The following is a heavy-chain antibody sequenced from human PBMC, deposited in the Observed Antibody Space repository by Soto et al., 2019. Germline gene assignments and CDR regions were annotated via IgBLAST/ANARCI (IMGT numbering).Heavy chain of an antibody. Sequence: GASVKVSCKASGYIFTRYCITWVLQAPGQGLEWMGSISAYNGDTYYAQHLQGRLNMTTDTSTSTAYMELRSLRSDDTAFYYCAKYSSSRGGFDPWGQGTLVTVSS. V-gene: IGHV1-18*01. CDR2: ISAYNGDT. CDR1: GYIFTRYC. J-gene: IGHJ5*02. D-gene: IGHD3-22*01. CDR3: AKYSSSRGGFDP.